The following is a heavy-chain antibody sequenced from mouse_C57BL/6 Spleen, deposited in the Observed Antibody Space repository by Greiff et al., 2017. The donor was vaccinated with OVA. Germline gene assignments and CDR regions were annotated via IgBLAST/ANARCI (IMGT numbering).Heavy chain of an antibody. Sequence: EVKLMESGGGLVKPGGSLKLSCAASGFTFSDYGMHWVRQAPEKGLEWVAYISSGSSTIYYADTVKGRFTISRDNAKNTLFLQMTSLRSEDTAMYYCARQDYGSRVAWFAYWGQGTLVTVSA. CDR1: GFTFSDYG. D-gene: IGHD1-1*01. J-gene: IGHJ3*01. CDR2: ISSGSSTI. V-gene: IGHV5-17*01. CDR3: ARQDYGSRVAWFAY.